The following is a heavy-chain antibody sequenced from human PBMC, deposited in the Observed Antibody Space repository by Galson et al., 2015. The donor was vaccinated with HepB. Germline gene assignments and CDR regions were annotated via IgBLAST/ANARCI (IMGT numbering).Heavy chain of an antibody. CDR3: ARRYRWVEQQLDYDAFDI. J-gene: IGHJ3*02. CDR1: GYSFTSYW. Sequence: QSGAEVKKPGESLKISCKGSGYSFTSYWIGWVRQMPGKGLEWMGIIYPGDSDTRYSPSFQGQVTISADKSISTAYLQWSSLKASDTAMYYCARRYRWVEQQLDYDAFDIWGQGTMVTVSS. CDR2: IYPGDSDT. V-gene: IGHV5-51*01. D-gene: IGHD6-13*01.